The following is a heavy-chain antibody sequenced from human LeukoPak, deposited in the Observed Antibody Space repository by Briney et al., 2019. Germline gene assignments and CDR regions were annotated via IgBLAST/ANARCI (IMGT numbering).Heavy chain of an antibody. CDR3: ARAHSDYYDSST. CDR1: GYTFSGNY. D-gene: IGHD3-22*01. Sequence: ASVKVSCKASGYTFSGNYMHWVRQAPGQGLQWMGWILPKSGVTNYAQKFQGRVTMTRDTSISTAYMELSSLRSDDTAVYYCARAHSDYYDSSTWGQGTLVTVSS. J-gene: IGHJ5*02. CDR2: ILPKSGVT. V-gene: IGHV1-2*02.